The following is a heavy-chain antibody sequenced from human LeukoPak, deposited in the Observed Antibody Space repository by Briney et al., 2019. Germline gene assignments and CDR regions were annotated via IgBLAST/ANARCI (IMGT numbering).Heavy chain of an antibody. CDR1: GYTFTSYA. Sequence: ASVKVSCKASGYTFTSYAMHWVRLAPGQRLEWMGWINAGNGNTKYSQKFQGRVTITRDTSANTAYMELSSLRSEDTAVYYCARDLGDYAKYYFDYWGQGTLVTVSS. J-gene: IGHJ4*02. V-gene: IGHV1-3*01. CDR2: INAGNGNT. CDR3: ARDLGDYAKYYFDY. D-gene: IGHD4-17*01.